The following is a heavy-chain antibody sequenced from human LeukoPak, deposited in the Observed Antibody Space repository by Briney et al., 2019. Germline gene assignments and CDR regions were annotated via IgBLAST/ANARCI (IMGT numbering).Heavy chain of an antibody. Sequence: TGGSLRLSCAASGFTFSSYAMSWVRQAPGKGLEWVSAISGSGGSTYYADSVKGRFTISRDNSKNTLYLRMNSLRAEDTAVYYCAKARSAARGVIGYFDYWGQGTLVTVSS. J-gene: IGHJ4*02. CDR1: GFTFSSYA. CDR3: AKARSAARGVIGYFDY. V-gene: IGHV3-23*01. CDR2: ISGSGGST. D-gene: IGHD3-10*01.